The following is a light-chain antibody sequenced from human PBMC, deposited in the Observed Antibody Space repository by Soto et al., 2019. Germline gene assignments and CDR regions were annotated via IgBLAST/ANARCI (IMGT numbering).Light chain of an antibody. CDR3: QQYSGYSLT. CDR2: KAS. Sequence: DIPMTQSPSTLSASVGDRVTITCRASQSVSSWLAWYQQKPGKAPKLLIYKASSLESGVPSRFSGSESGTAFTLTISSLQPDDFATYYCQQYSGYSLTFGGGTKVEIK. CDR1: QSVSSW. J-gene: IGKJ4*01. V-gene: IGKV1-5*03.